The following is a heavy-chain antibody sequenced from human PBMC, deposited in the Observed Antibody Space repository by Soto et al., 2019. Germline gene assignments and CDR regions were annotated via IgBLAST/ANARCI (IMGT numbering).Heavy chain of an antibody. V-gene: IGHV3-43*01. J-gene: IGHJ6*04. CDR2: ISWDGGST. Sequence: GGSLRLSCAASGFTFDDYTMHWVRQAPGKGLEWVSLISWDGGSTYYADSVKGRFTISRDNSKNSLYLQMNSLRTEDTALYYCARTMRPDYYYYGMDVWGKGTTVTVSS. CDR3: ARTMRPDYYYYGMDV. CDR1: GFTFDDYT.